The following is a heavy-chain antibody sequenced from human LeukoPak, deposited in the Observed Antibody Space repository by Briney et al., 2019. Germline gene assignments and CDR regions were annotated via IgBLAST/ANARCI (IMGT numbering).Heavy chain of an antibody. D-gene: IGHD6-13*01. CDR3: GKDPRGIAAPGKEGY. CDR1: GFTFSSYG. Sequence: GGSLRLSCAASGFTFSSYGMSWVRQAPGKGLEWVSAISGSGGSTYYADSVKGRFTISRDNSKNTLYLQMNSLRAEDTAVYYCGKDPRGIAAPGKEGYGGQGTRVTVPS. V-gene: IGHV3-23*01. J-gene: IGHJ4*02. CDR2: ISGSGGST.